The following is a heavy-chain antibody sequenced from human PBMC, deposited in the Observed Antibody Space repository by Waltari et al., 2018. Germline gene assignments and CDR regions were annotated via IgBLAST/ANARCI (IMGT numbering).Heavy chain of an antibody. V-gene: IGHV4-4*02. CDR2: IYHSGSP. Sequence: QVQLQESGPGLVKPSGTLSLTCAVSGGSISSSNWWSWVRQPPGKGLEWIGEIYHSGSPNYNPSLKSRVTISVDKSKNQFSLKLSSVTAADTAVYYCARLTTVTTESYYYYGMDVWGQGTTVTVSS. D-gene: IGHD4-17*01. CDR1: GGSISSSNW. J-gene: IGHJ6*02. CDR3: ARLTTVTTESYYYYGMDV.